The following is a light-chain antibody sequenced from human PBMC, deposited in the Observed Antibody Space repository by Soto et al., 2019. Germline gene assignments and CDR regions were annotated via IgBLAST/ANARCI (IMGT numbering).Light chain of an antibody. CDR3: QQYMSSVT. V-gene: IGKV3-20*01. CDR1: QSVDSTF. Sequence: EIVLTQSPGSLSLSPGERATLSCRASQSVDSTFFAWYQKKTWPGPRLLMYGVSKRATGIPDRFSGSGSGTDFTLTISRLEPEDFAVYYCQQYMSSVTFGQGTRVEIK. CDR2: GVS. J-gene: IGKJ1*01.